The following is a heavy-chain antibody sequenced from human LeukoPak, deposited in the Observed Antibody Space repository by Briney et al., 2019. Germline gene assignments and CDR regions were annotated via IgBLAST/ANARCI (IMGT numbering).Heavy chain of an antibody. CDR3: ARPPRDLVSAAPFDY. V-gene: IGHV1-2*02. Sequence: ASVKVSCKASGYSFSVYYIQWLRQVPGEGREWVGWFLPHSGDTYYAQKFRGRVTMTTDTSINTAYMELSRLKSDDTGIYFCARPPRDLVSAAPFDYWGQGTLVAVSS. CDR1: GYSFSVYY. D-gene: IGHD2-2*01. J-gene: IGHJ4*02. CDR2: FLPHSGDT.